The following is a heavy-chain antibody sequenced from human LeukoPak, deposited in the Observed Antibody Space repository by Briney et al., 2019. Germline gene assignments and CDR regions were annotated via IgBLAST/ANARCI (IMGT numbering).Heavy chain of an antibody. CDR3: AKTYQLLPIN. Sequence: GASLTLSCAASGFTFSSYAMSWVRQAPGKGLEWVSAISGSGGRTYYGDSVKGRFTISRDNSKNTLYLQMNSLRAEDTTVYYCAKTYQLLPINWGQGTLVTVSS. J-gene: IGHJ4*02. CDR2: ISGSGGRT. CDR1: GFTFSSYA. D-gene: IGHD2-2*01. V-gene: IGHV3-23*01.